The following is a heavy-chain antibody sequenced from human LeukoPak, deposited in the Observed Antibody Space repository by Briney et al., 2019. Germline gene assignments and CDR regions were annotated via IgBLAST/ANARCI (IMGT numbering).Heavy chain of an antibody. CDR3: ARRLRQNLFDP. V-gene: IGHV4-59*08. J-gene: IGHJ5*02. D-gene: IGHD4-17*01. CDR2: IYYNGSS. CDR1: GVSISSDY. Sequence: PSETLSLTCTVSGVSISSDYWSWIRLPPGKGLEWIGYIYYNGSSNYNPSLKSRVTMSVDTSKNQFSLKLTSVTAADTAVYYCARRLRQNLFDPWGQGTLVTVSS.